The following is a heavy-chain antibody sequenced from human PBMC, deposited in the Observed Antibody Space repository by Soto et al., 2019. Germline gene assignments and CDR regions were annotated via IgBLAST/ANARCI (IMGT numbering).Heavy chain of an antibody. J-gene: IGHJ4*02. D-gene: IGHD6-19*01. CDR1: GFTFSDYY. CDR2: ISSSSSYT. V-gene: IGHV3-11*06. Sequence: QVQLVESGGGLVKPGGSLRLSCAASGFTFSDYYMSWIRQAPGKGLEWVSDISSSSSYTNYADSVRGRFTISRDNAKNSLYLQMNSLGAEDTAVYYCASDSSGWSDYWGQGTLVTVSS. CDR3: ASDSSGWSDY.